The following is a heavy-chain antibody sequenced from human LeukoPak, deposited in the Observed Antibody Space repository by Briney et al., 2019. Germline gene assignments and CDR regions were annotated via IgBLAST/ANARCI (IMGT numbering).Heavy chain of an antibody. CDR1: GFTFSTYG. Sequence: GGSLRLSCAASGFTFSTYGMHWVRQAPGKGLEWVAFIRYDGSNKYYADSVKGRFTISRDNSKNTLYLQMNSLRAEDTALYYCAKDKEILWFGELLNWGQGTLVTVSS. D-gene: IGHD3-10*01. J-gene: IGHJ4*02. CDR3: AKDKEILWFGELLN. V-gene: IGHV3-30*02. CDR2: IRYDGSNK.